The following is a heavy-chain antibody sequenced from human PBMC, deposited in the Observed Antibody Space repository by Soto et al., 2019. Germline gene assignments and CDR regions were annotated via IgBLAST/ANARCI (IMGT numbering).Heavy chain of an antibody. J-gene: IGHJ6*03. D-gene: IGHD2-2*01. CDR1: GGSFSSYY. V-gene: IGHV4-59*08. Sequence: QVQLQESGPGLVRPSETLSLTCTVSGGSFSSYYWTWIRQSPGKGLEWIGYIYYSGSTDYNPFLRDQLPISIDTSKNQFSLRLNPMTAADTAVYYCAGRDCSGTNCYYLDYYYMDVWGKGTTVTVSS. CDR3: AGRDCSGTNCYYLDYYYMDV. CDR2: IYYSGST.